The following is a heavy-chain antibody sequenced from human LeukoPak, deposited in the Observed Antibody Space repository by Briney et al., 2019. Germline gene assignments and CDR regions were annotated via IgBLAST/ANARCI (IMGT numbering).Heavy chain of an antibody. J-gene: IGHJ6*03. CDR1: GGSISSYY. V-gene: IGHV4-59*01. D-gene: IGHD4-23*01. Sequence: SETLSLTCTVSGGSISSYYWSWIRQPPGKGLEWIGYIYYSGSTNYNPSLKSRVTISVDTSKNQFSLKLSSVTAADTAVYYCARGQYDGGILYYYYYYYMDVWGKGTTVTVSS. CDR3: ARGQYDGGILYYYYYYYMDV. CDR2: IYYSGST.